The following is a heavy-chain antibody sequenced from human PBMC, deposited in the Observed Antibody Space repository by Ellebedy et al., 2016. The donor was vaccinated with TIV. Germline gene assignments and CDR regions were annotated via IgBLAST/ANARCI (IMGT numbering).Heavy chain of an antibody. CDR2: ISSSSGNI. D-gene: IGHD3-22*01. CDR1: GFTFSSYS. Sequence: PGGSLRLSCAASGFTFSSYSMNWVRQAPGKGLEWVSFISSSSGNIYYADSVEGRFTISRENAKNSLYLQMDSLRDEDTAVYYCARDRGEGIVPPPFDYWGQGTLVTVSS. CDR3: ARDRGEGIVPPPFDY. V-gene: IGHV3-48*02. J-gene: IGHJ4*02.